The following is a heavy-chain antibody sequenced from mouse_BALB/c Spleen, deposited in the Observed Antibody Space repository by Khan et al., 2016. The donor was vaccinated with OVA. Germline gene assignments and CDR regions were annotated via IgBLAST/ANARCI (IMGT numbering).Heavy chain of an antibody. CDR2: INPYNGDT. J-gene: IGHJ1*01. Sequence: MQLEESGPEVVKPGASVRMSCRASGYTFTDYYMKWMKQSHGKSLEWIGDINPYNGDTFYNQKFKGKATLTVDKSSSTAYMQLNSLTSEDSAVYYCARGLFDVWGAGTTVTVSS. CDR1: GYTFTDYY. CDR3: ARGLFDV. V-gene: IGHV1-19*01.